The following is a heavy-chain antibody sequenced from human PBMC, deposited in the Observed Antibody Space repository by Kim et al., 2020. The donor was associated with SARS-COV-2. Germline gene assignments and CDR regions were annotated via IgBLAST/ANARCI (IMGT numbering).Heavy chain of an antibody. J-gene: IGHJ4*02. CDR2: IRTSTNTI. CDR1: GFIFSSYS. Sequence: GGSLRRSCAASGFIFSSYSMNWVRQAPGKGLEWLSYIRTSTNTIYYADSVKGRFTISTDNAYKSLYLQMNSLRAEDTAVYYCARDYVYGFDYWGQGTLVTVSS. V-gene: IGHV3-48*01. CDR3: ARDYVYGFDY. D-gene: IGHD3-16*01.